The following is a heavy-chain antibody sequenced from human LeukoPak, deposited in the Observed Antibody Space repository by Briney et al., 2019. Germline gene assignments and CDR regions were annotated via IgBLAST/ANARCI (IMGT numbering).Heavy chain of an antibody. V-gene: IGHV3-72*01. D-gene: IGHD2-2*01. Sequence: PGGSLRLSCVASGFTFSDHHMDWVRQAPGKGLEWVGRSRNKVNSYTTEYAASVKDRFTISRDDSTTSLYLEMNGLKTEDTAVYFCARVWGSSNWYFDLWGRGTLVSVSS. J-gene: IGHJ2*01. CDR2: SRNKVNSYTT. CDR3: ARVWGSSNWYFDL. CDR1: GFTFSDHH.